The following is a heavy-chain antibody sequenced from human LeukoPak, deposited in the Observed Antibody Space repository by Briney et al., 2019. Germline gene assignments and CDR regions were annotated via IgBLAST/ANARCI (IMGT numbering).Heavy chain of an antibody. CDR3: ARFALKTPPTD. V-gene: IGHV3-21*01. J-gene: IGHJ4*02. CDR1: GFTVSRNF. CDR2: ISSSSSYI. Sequence: GGSLRLSCAVSGFTVSRNFMSWVRQAPGKGLEWVSSISSSSSYIYYADSVKGRFTISRDNAKNSLYLQMNSLRAEDTAVYYCARFALKTPPTDWGQGTLVTVSS.